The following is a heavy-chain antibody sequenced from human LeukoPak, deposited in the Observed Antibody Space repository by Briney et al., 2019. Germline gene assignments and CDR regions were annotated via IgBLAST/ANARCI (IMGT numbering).Heavy chain of an antibody. CDR1: GFTFSSYD. V-gene: IGHV3-33*01. D-gene: IGHD5-24*01. CDR3: ARETAEVARGSVYFDY. CDR2: TWYDGSKE. J-gene: IGHJ4*02. Sequence: GGSLRLSCAASGFTFSSYDMHWVREAPGKGLVWVAVTWYDGSKEYYADSVKGRFTISRDTSQNTLDLQMNSLRPEDSAVYYCARETAEVARGSVYFDYWGQGTLVTVSS.